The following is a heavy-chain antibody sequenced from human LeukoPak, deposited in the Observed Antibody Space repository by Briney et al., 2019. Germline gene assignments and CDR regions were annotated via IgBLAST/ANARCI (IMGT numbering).Heavy chain of an antibody. D-gene: IGHD1/OR15-1a*01. CDR3: ARDRAGNIDY. Sequence: SATLSLTGAVSGGSISSGGCAWAWIREPPGKGLVSIGYIYYNGSSFYNPSLKSRFTISLDTSKNQFSLKLSSVTAADTAVYYCARDRAGNIDYWGQGTLVTVSS. J-gene: IGHJ4*02. CDR2: IYYNGSS. CDR1: GGSISSGGCA. V-gene: IGHV4-30-4*07.